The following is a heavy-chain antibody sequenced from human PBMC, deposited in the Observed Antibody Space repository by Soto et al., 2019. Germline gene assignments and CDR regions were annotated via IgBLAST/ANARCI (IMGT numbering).Heavy chain of an antibody. CDR3: ANQRSREGYNFIEY. CDR1: GYSISSGFY. D-gene: IGHD5-12*01. J-gene: IGHJ4*02. CDR2: MFHSGST. Sequence: SETLSLTCAVSGYSISSGFYWGWIRQPPGKGLEWIGIMFHSGSTYYNPSLQSRVTISVDTSKNQVSLKLTSVTVADTAVYVCANQRSREGYNFIEYWGQGIQVTVSS. V-gene: IGHV4-38-2*01.